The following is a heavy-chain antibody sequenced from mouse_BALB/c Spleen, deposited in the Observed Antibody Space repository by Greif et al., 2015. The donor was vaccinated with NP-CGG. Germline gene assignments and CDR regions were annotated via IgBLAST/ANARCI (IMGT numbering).Heavy chain of an antibody. CDR3: ASYGSSYVGYFDV. V-gene: IGHV2-6-7*01. Sequence: VNVVESGPGLVAPSQSLSITCTVSGFSLTGYGVNWVRQPPGKGLEWLGMIWGDGSTDYNSALKSRLSISKDNSKSQVFLKMNSLQTDDTARYYCASYGSSYVGYFDVWGAGTTVTVSS. J-gene: IGHJ1*01. CDR1: GFSLTGYG. D-gene: IGHD1-1*01. CDR2: IWGDGST.